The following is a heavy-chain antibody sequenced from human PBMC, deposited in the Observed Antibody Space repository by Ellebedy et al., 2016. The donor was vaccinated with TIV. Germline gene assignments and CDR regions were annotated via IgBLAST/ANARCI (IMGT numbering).Heavy chain of an antibody. D-gene: IGHD5-12*01. Sequence: GESLKISCAASGFTFNNYGMSWVRQAPGKGLERVATIRDDASGDYYLGSVKGRFTISRDNAKNSLYLQMNSLRAEDTAVYYCARDADSGYVTGVNWFDPWGQGTLVTVSS. CDR3: ARDADSGYVTGVNWFDP. CDR2: IRDDASGD. V-gene: IGHV3-7*01. CDR1: GFTFNNYG. J-gene: IGHJ5*02.